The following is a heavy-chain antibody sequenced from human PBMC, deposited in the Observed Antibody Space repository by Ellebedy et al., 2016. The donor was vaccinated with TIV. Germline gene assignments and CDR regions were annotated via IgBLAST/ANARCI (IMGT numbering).Heavy chain of an antibody. CDR1: GFTFSDHY. CDR3: AREGYSSDPDFDY. Sequence: GGSLRLSXAASGFTFSDHYIDWVRQAPGKGLEWVGRTRDKANSYTTDYAASVKGRFTISRDVSKNSVYLQMNSLKTEDTAVYYYAREGYSSDPDFDYWGQGTLVIVSS. J-gene: IGHJ4*02. V-gene: IGHV3-72*01. CDR2: TRDKANSYTT. D-gene: IGHD3-22*01.